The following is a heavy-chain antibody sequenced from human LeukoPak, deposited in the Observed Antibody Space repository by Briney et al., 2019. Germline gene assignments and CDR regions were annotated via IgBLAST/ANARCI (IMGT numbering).Heavy chain of an antibody. CDR3: AKSYNGYESKPDY. V-gene: IGHV3-23*01. D-gene: IGHD5-12*01. J-gene: IGHJ4*02. CDR2: ISNSGGRT. Sequence: GGSLRLSCAAAGFTFNGYWMSWVRQAPGKGLEWVSSISNSGGRTFYTDSVKGRFTISRDNSKITLYLQMNSLRAEDTAVYYCAKSYNGYESKPDYWGQGTLVTVSS. CDR1: GFTFNGYW.